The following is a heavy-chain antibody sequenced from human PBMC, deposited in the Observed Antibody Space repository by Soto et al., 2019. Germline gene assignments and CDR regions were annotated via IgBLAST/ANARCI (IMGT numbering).Heavy chain of an antibody. Sequence: GGSLRLSCAASGFTFSSYGMHWVRQAPGKGLEWVAVISYDGSNKYYADSVKGRFTISRDNSKNTLYLQMNSLRAEDTAVYYCAKDLLSGYTDYWGQGTLVTVSS. CDR3: AKDLLSGYTDY. D-gene: IGHD3-3*01. CDR1: GFTFSSYG. J-gene: IGHJ4*02. V-gene: IGHV3-30*18. CDR2: ISYDGSNK.